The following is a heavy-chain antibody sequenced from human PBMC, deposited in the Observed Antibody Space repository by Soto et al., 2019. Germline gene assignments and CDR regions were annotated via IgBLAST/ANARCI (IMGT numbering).Heavy chain of an antibody. CDR2: IIPIFGKV. CDR1: GGTFRTYA. V-gene: IGHV1-69*12. D-gene: IGHD6-19*01. CDR3: AKGAVAGTPTSYYYYGMDV. Sequence: QVQLLQSGAEVKKPGSSVRVSCEASGGTFRTYAISWVRQAPGQGLEWMGVIIPIFGKVNYAQKCQGRVTITADESTTTVYMDLRSLTSEDTAVYYCAKGAVAGTPTSYYYYGMDVWGQGTTVTVS. J-gene: IGHJ6*02.